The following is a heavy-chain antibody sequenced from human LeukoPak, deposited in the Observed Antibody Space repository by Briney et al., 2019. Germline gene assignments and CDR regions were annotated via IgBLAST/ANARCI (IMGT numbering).Heavy chain of an antibody. J-gene: IGHJ4*02. CDR1: RLTFSDYA. CDR3: AKDRRAAAGPPYYFDN. CDR2: ISGSGGRT. Sequence: GGSLRLSCAASRLTFSDYAMTWVRQAPGKGLQWVSTISGSGGRTYYTDSVKGRFTVSRDNSKNTLYLQMKSLRVEDAAVYYCAKDRRAAAGPPYYFDNWGQGTLVTVPS. V-gene: IGHV3-23*01. D-gene: IGHD6-13*01.